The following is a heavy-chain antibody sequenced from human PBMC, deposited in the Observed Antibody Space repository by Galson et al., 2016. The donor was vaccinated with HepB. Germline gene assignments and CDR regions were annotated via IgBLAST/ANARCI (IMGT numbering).Heavy chain of an antibody. V-gene: IGHV3-23*01. Sequence: SLRLSCAASGFTFSSYAMNWVRQAPGKGLQWVSGISGGGVSTHYADSVKGRFTISRDNSKNTLYLQMNSLRAEDTDVYYCAKGRYCGGDCYSSDYWGQGTLVTVSS. D-gene: IGHD2-21*02. J-gene: IGHJ4*02. CDR1: GFTFSSYA. CDR3: AKGRYCGGDCYSSDY. CDR2: ISGGGVST.